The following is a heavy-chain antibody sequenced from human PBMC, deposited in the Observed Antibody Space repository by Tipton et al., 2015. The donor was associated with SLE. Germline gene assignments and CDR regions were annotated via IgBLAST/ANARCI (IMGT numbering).Heavy chain of an antibody. Sequence: LRLSCSVSGGTFSGYHWTWIRQPPGKGLEWIGESSHRGGTNYSPSLKSRVTISEDASKTQFSLKLTSVTAADTAVYYCARRAQSGYDSSFRRWGQGTLVTVSS. J-gene: IGHJ1*01. CDR1: GGTFSGYH. CDR2: SSHRGGT. CDR3: ARRAQSGYDSSFRR. D-gene: IGHD5-12*01. V-gene: IGHV4-34*01.